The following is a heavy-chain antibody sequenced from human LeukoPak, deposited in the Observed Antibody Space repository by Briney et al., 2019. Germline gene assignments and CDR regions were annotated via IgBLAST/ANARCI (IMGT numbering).Heavy chain of an antibody. CDR3: ARDKGNNALDY. CDR2: ISSSGSTI. Sequence: GGSLRLSCAASGFAFSSYSMNWVRQAPGKGLEWVSYISSSGSTIYYADSVKGRFTISRDNAKNSLYLQMNSLRAEDTAVYYCARDKGNNALDYWGQGTLVTVSS. D-gene: IGHD1/OR15-1a*01. CDR1: GFAFSSYS. J-gene: IGHJ4*02. V-gene: IGHV3-48*04.